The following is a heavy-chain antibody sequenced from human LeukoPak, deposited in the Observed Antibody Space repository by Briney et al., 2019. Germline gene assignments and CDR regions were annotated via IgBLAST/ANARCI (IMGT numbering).Heavy chain of an antibody. J-gene: IGHJ6*02. D-gene: IGHD5-18*01. CDR1: GYTFTSYG. V-gene: IGHV1-18*01. Sequence: ASVTVSCKASGYTFTSYGISWVRQAPGQGLEWMGWISAYNGNTNYAQKLQGRVTMTTDTSTSTAYMELRSLRSDDTAVYYCAVDTAMVDYYYYGMDVWGQGTTVTVSS. CDR2: ISAYNGNT. CDR3: AVDTAMVDYYYYGMDV.